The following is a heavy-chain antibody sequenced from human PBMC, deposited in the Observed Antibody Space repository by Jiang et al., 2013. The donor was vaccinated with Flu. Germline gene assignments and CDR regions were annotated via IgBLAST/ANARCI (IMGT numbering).Heavy chain of an antibody. CDR1: GGSISSYY. CDR3: ARVGVFWSGYPFDY. CDR2: IYYSGST. V-gene: IGHV4-59*08. D-gene: IGHD3-3*01. Sequence: LLKPSETLSLTCTVSGGSISSYYWSWIRQPPGKGLEWIGYIYYSGSTNYNPSLKSRVTISVDTSKNQFSLKLSSVTAADTAVYYCARVGVFWSGYPFDYWGQGTLVTVSS. J-gene: IGHJ4*02.